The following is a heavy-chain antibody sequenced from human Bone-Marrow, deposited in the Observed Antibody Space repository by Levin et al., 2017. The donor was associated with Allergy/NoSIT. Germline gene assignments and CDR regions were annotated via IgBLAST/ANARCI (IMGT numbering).Heavy chain of an antibody. Sequence: GGSLRLSCAASGFTFSTYGMHWVRQAPGKGLEWVAIIWSDGSNIYYADSVEGRFTISRDNSKNTLYLQMNSLRVEDTAEYYCARDLGKSKYFDYWGQGTLVTVSS. CDR1: GFTFSTYG. V-gene: IGHV3-33*01. CDR2: IWSDGSNI. J-gene: IGHJ4*02. CDR3: ARDLGKSKYFDY. D-gene: IGHD1-26*01.